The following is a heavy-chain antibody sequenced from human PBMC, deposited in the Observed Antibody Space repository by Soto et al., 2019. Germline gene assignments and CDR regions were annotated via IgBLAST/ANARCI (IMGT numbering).Heavy chain of an antibody. J-gene: IGHJ6*02. D-gene: IGHD2-15*01. V-gene: IGHV1-69*01. Sequence: QVQLVQSGAEVKKPGSSVKVSCKASGGTFSSYAISWVRQAPGQGLEWMGGIIPNFGTANYAQKFQGRVTITGDESTRKADMERGSLRSEDTAVYYCARVVVAATSLYYYYGMDVWGQGSTVTVSS. CDR1: GGTFSSYA. CDR3: ARVVVAATSLYYYYGMDV. CDR2: IIPNFGTA.